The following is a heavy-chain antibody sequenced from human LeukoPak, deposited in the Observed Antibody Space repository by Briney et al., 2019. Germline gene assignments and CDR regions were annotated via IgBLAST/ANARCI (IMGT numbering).Heavy chain of an antibody. Sequence: ASVKVSCKASGYTFTSYAMNWVRQAPGQGLEWMGWISAYNGNTNYAQKLQGRVTMTTDTSTSTAYMELRSLRSDDTAVYYCARDYDSSGFDYWGQGTLVTVSS. V-gene: IGHV1-18*01. CDR2: ISAYNGNT. CDR1: GYTFTSYA. J-gene: IGHJ4*02. D-gene: IGHD3-22*01. CDR3: ARDYDSSGFDY.